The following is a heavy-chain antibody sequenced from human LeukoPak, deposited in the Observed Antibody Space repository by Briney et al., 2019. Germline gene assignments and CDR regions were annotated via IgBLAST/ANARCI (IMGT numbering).Heavy chain of an antibody. Sequence: GASVKVSCKASGYTFTGYGISWVRQAPGQGLEWMGWISAYNGNTNYAQKLQGRVTMTTDTSTSTAYMELRSLRSDDTAVYYCARDFNTAGYYDSEDAFDIWGQGTMVTVSS. CDR3: ARDFNTAGYYDSEDAFDI. V-gene: IGHV1-18*01. CDR1: GYTFTGYG. D-gene: IGHD3-22*01. J-gene: IGHJ3*02. CDR2: ISAYNGNT.